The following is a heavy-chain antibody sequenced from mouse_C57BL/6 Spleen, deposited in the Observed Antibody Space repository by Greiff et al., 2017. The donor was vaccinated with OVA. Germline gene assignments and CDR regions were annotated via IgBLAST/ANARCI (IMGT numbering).Heavy chain of an antibody. CDR1: GYTFTSYW. J-gene: IGHJ4*01. CDR2: IDPSDSET. Sequence: VQLQQPGAELVRPGSSVKLSCKASGYTFTSYWMHWVKQRPIQGLEWIGNIDPSDSETHYNQKFKDKATLTVDKSSSTAYMQLSSLTSEDSAVYYCARAGDLYAMDYWGQGTSGTVSS. V-gene: IGHV1-52*01. CDR3: ARAGDLYAMDY. D-gene: IGHD3-3*01.